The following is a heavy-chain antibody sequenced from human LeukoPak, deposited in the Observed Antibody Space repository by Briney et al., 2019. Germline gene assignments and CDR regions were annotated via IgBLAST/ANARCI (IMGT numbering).Heavy chain of an antibody. CDR1: GFTFSSYS. CDR2: ISSSSSYI. V-gene: IGHV3-21*01. CDR3: ARDSGLLWFGELDY. J-gene: IGHJ4*02. Sequence: GGSLRLSCAASGFTFSSYSMNWVRQAPGKGLEWVSPISSSSSYIYYADSVKGRFTISRDNAKNSLYLQMNSLRAEDTAVYYCARDSGLLWFGELDYWGQGTLVTVSS. D-gene: IGHD3-10*01.